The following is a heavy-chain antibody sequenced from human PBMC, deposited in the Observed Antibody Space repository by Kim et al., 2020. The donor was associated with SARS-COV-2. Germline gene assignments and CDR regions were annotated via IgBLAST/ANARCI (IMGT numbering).Heavy chain of an antibody. Sequence: ETLSLTCTVSGGSISSYYWSWIRQPPGKGLEWIGYIYYSGSTNYNPSLKSRVPISVDTSKNQFSLKLGPVTAADTAVYYCAREADGYNWGAFYFDYWGQGTLVTVSS. V-gene: IGHV4-59*01. CDR3: AREADGYNWGAFYFDY. J-gene: IGHJ4*02. D-gene: IGHD5-12*01. CDR1: GGSISSYY. CDR2: IYYSGST.